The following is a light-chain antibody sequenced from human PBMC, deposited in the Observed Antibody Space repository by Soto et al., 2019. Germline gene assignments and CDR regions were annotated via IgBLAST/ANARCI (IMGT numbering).Light chain of an antibody. CDR3: QQRKDWPPLT. J-gene: IGKJ4*01. V-gene: IGKV3-11*01. CDR2: DAS. Sequence: EVVLTQSPVTLALSPGERATLSCRASQNVDIYVAWYHQRPGQAPRLLIYDASNRATGIPARFSGSGAGTDVPLTISSLEHEDFAVYYCQQRKDWPPLTFGGGTKVEI. CDR1: QNVDIY.